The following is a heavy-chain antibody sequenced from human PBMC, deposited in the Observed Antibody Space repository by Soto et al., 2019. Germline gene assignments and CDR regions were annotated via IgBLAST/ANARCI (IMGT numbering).Heavy chain of an antibody. CDR2: IFPSGTT. J-gene: IGHJ4*02. CDR3: VRSREFDY. Sequence: TLSLTCGVSGGSLSGATYSWNWIRQPPGKGLEWIGYIFPSGTTYYNPSLKSRVTISIDVSKNQFSLSLRSLTAADTAVYYCVRSREFDYWSQGTLVTVSS. V-gene: IGHV4-30-2*01. CDR1: GGSLSGATYS.